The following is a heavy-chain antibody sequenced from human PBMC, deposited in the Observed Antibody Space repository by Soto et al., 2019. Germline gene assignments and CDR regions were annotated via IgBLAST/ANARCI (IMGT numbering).Heavy chain of an antibody. D-gene: IGHD4-4*01. Sequence: QVQLVESGGGVVQPGKSLRLSCAASGFTLSSNGMHWVRQAPGKGLEWVAFIWYDGSDKYYTDSVKGRFTISRDNSNNTLFLQMNSLRAEDTAVYYCARDRYPNYPPDAFDIWGQGTLVTVSS. CDR2: IWYDGSDK. J-gene: IGHJ3*02. V-gene: IGHV3-33*01. CDR3: ARDRYPNYPPDAFDI. CDR1: GFTLSSNG.